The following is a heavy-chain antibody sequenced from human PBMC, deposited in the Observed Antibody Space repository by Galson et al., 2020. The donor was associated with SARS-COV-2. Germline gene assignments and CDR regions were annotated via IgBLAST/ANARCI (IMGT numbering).Heavy chain of an antibody. CDR3: ARESAWQPGYYYDSSGYYPPLDAFDI. Sequence: SETLSLTCTVSGGSISSYYWSWIRQPAGKGPESIGRIYTSGSTKYNLSLKSRVTMSEDTSKNQSSLKLSSVTAADTAVYYCARESAWQPGYYYDSSGYYPPLDAFDIWGQGTMVTVSS. J-gene: IGHJ3*02. V-gene: IGHV4-4*07. D-gene: IGHD3-22*01. CDR2: IYTSGST. CDR1: GGSISSYY.